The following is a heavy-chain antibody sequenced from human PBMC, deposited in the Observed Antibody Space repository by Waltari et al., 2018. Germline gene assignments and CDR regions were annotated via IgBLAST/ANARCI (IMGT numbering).Heavy chain of an antibody. J-gene: IGHJ4*02. CDR2: IKQDGSEK. Sequence: EVQLVESGGGLVQPGGSLRLSCAASGFTFSSYWMSWVRQAPGKGLEWVANIKQDGSEKYYVDSVKGRFTISRDNAKNSLYLQMNSLRAEDTAVYYCATDYTVAGTGFDYWGQGTLVTVSS. CDR1: GFTFSSYW. D-gene: IGHD6-19*01. V-gene: IGHV3-7*04. CDR3: ATDYTVAGTGFDY.